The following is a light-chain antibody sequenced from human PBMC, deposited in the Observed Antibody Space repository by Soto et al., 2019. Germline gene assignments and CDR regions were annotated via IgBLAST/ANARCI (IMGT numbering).Light chain of an antibody. Sequence: ALTQPASVSGSPGQSITISCTGTHSDIVNYNYVSWYQHLPGNAPKLMLYDVGSRPSGVSSRFSGSKSGNTASLAISGLQAEDEADYYCNSYREDHPRFYVFGTGTKVTVL. V-gene: IGLV2-14*03. CDR2: DVG. J-gene: IGLJ1*01. CDR3: NSYREDHPRFYV. CDR1: HSDIVNYNY.